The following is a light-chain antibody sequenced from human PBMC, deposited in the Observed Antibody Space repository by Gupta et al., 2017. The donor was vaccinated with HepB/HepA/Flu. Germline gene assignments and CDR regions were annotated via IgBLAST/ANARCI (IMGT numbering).Light chain of an antibody. CDR3: QQEDNWPLT. V-gene: IGKV3-15*01. CDR2: GAS. CDR1: QSVITN. J-gene: IGKJ4*01. Sequence: DIVMTQSPATLSVSLGERATLTCRASQSVITNLAWYQQKPGQAPRLLIDGASTRATGIPARFSGSGSGTEFTLTISSLQPEDFAVYCCQQEDNWPLTFGGGTKVEIK.